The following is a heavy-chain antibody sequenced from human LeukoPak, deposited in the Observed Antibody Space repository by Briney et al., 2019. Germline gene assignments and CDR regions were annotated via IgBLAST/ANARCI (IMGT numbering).Heavy chain of an antibody. CDR2: IYPRGDSP. Sequence: ASVKVSCKASGYTFTSHHMHWLRQAPGQGLEWMGIIYPRGDSPKYAQKFQGRLAMTRDTSTSTDYMELSSLTSEDTAVYYCARDPGPGNQIDYWGQGTLVTVSS. CDR3: ARDPGPGNQIDY. V-gene: IGHV1-46*01. CDR1: GYTFTSHH. J-gene: IGHJ4*02. D-gene: IGHD1-14*01.